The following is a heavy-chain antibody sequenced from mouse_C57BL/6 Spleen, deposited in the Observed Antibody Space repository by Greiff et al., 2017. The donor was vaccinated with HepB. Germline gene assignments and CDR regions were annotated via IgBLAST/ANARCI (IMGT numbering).Heavy chain of an antibody. CDR1: GYTFTDYY. D-gene: IGHD3-2*02. J-gene: IGHJ3*01. V-gene: IGHV1-75*01. CDR3: AMRGDSSSYVAWFAY. CDR2: IFPGIGST. Sequence: QVQLQQSGPELVKPGASVKISCKASGYTFTDYYINWVKQRPGQGLEWIGWIFPGIGSTYYNEKFKGKATLTVDKSSSTAYMVLSSLTSEDSAVYFWAMRGDSSSYVAWFAYWGQGALVTVSA.